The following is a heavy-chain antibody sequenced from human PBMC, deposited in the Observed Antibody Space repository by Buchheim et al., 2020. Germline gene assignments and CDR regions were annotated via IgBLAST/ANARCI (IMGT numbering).Heavy chain of an antibody. Sequence: QVQLVQSGAEVKKPGASVKVSCKASGYTFTGYYMHWVRQAPGQGLEWMGWINPNSGGTNYAQQFQGRVTMTRDPSISTAYMELSRLRSDDTAVYYCARDSRLVGATRGGLGYWGQGTL. D-gene: IGHD1-26*01. CDR2: INPNSGGT. CDR3: ARDSRLVGATRGGLGY. J-gene: IGHJ4*02. CDR1: GYTFTGYY. V-gene: IGHV1-2*02.